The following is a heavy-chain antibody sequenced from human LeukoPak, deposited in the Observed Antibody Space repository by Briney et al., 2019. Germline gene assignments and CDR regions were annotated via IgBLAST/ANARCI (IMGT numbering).Heavy chain of an antibody. Sequence: EASVKVSCKASGYTFTSYGISWVRQAPGQGLEWMGWISAYNGNTNYAQKLQGRVTMTTDTSTSTAYMELRSLRSDDTAVYYCARDGSITMVRGVVNYMDVWGKGTTVTVSS. D-gene: IGHD3-10*01. CDR3: ARDGSITMVRGVVNYMDV. CDR1: GYTFTSYG. V-gene: IGHV1-18*01. CDR2: ISAYNGNT. J-gene: IGHJ6*03.